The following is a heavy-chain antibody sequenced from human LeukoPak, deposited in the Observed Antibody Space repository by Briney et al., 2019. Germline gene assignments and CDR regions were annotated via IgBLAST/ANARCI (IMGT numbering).Heavy chain of an antibody. CDR3: ARDLRL. J-gene: IGHJ4*02. V-gene: IGHV3-21*06. CDR2: ISSGGNYI. CDR1: GFTFSNYN. Sequence: GGSLRLSCAASGFTFSNYNVNWVRQAPGKGLEWVSSISSGGNYIYYADSVKGRFTISRDNAKNSLYLQMNSLRADDAAVYYCARDLRLWGQGTLVTVSS.